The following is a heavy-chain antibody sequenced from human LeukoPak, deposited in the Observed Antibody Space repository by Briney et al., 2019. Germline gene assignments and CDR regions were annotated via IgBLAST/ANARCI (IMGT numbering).Heavy chain of an antibody. CDR2: IRYDGSTK. CDR1: GFTFSSYG. V-gene: IGHV3-30*02. Sequence: GGSLRLSCAASGFTFSSYGMHWVRQAPGKGLEWVAFIRYDGSTKYFADSLKGRVTISRDNTKNSLYLQMNSLRAEDTAVYYCVGGDYWGQGTLVTVSS. CDR3: VGGDY. J-gene: IGHJ4*02.